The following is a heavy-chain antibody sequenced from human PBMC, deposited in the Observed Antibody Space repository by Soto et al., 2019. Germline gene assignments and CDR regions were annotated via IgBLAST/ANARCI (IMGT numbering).Heavy chain of an antibody. Sequence: QVQLVESGGGVVQPGRSLRLSCAASGFPFTSYGKHWVREGPDKGLEWMAIISYDGSDKYYADSVKGRFTISRDNSKNTLYLQMNSLRPEDTALYYCVGGQYYFDYRGQGTLVIVSS. CDR2: ISYDGSDK. V-gene: IGHV3-30*03. J-gene: IGHJ4*02. CDR3: VGGQYYFDY. CDR1: GFPFTSYG. D-gene: IGHD3-10*01.